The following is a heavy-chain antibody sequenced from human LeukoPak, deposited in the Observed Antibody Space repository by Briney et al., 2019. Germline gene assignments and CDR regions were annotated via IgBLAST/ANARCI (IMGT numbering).Heavy chain of an antibody. J-gene: IGHJ4*02. D-gene: IGHD6-19*01. CDR2: FDPEDGET. CDR3: ATVSSRGVWGSGWYYFDY. Sequence: ASVTVSCKVSGYTLTELSMHWVRQAPGKGLEWMGGFDPEDGETIYAQKFQGRLTMTEDTSTDTAYMELSSLSSEDTAVYYCATVSSRGVWGSGWYYFDYWGQGTLVTVSS. CDR1: GYTLTELS. V-gene: IGHV1-24*01.